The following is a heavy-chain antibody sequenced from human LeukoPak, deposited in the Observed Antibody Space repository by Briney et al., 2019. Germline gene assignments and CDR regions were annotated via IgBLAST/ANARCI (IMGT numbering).Heavy chain of an antibody. CDR3: ARDMTTATTCYLQH. CDR1: GFTFSDYS. CDR2: ISSRSTYR. D-gene: IGHD4-17*01. J-gene: IGHJ1*01. V-gene: IGHV3-21*06. Sequence: GGSPRLSCAASGFTFSDYSMNWVRQAPGKGLEWVSSISSRSTYRYYADSVKGRFTISRDNAKNSLCLQMNSLRAEDTAVYYCARDMTTATTCYLQHWGQGTLVTVSS.